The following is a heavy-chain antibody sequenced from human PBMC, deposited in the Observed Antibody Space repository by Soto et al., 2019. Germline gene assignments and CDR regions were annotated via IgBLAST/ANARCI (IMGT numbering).Heavy chain of an antibody. Sequence: SETLSLTCAVSAGSISSSNWSAWVRQSPGKGLEWIGGIHHSGSTNYNPSLKSRVTISVDKSKNQFSLKLTSVTAADTAVYHCARHVGNSPPGSWGQGTLVTVSS. CDR2: IHHSGST. J-gene: IGHJ4*02. CDR1: AGSISSSNW. V-gene: IGHV4-4*02. CDR3: ARHVGNSPPGS. D-gene: IGHD1-26*01.